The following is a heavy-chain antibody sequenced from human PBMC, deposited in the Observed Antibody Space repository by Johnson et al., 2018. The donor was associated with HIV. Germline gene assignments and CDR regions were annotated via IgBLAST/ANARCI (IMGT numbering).Heavy chain of an antibody. Sequence: QMQLVESGGGLVQPGGSLRLSCAASGFTFSDYFMSWIRQAPGKGLEWISYIGSSGSPIYYADSVRGRFTISRDNAKNSLYLQMNSLRAEDTAVYYCARDSKARFPTITMIDAFDIWGQGTMVTVSS. CDR1: GFTFSDYF. CDR3: ARDSKARFPTITMIDAFDI. J-gene: IGHJ3*02. CDR2: IGSSGSPI. V-gene: IGHV3-11*04. D-gene: IGHD3-22*01.